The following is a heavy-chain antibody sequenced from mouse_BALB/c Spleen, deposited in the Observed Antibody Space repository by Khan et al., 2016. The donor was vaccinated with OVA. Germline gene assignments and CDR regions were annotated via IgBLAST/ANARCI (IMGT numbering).Heavy chain of an antibody. CDR3: ASEEALYHFDH. D-gene: IGHD3-2*02. J-gene: IGHJ2*01. CDR1: GYNFTSYW. CDR2: IYPGTDNS. V-gene: IGHV1-76*01. Sequence: QVQLKQSGAELVRPGASVKLSCKTSGYNFTSYWIHWVKQRPGQGLEWIARIYPGTDNSNYNEKFKDKATLTADKSSSTAYMQLSSLKSEDSDVYLGASEEALYHFDHWGQGTTLTVSS.